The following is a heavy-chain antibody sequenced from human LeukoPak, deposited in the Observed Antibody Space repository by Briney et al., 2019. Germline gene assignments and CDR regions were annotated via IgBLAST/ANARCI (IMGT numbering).Heavy chain of an antibody. J-gene: IGHJ4*02. V-gene: IGHV3-43*02. CDR2: ISGDGGST. CDR3: AKDMAGATWDGFDY. D-gene: IGHD1-26*01. Sequence: GGSLRLSCAASGFTFDDYAMHWVRQAPGKGLDGVSLISGDGGSTYYADSVKGRFTISRDNSKSSLYLQMNSLRTEDTALYYCAKDMAGATWDGFDYWGQGTLVTVSS. CDR1: GFTFDDYA.